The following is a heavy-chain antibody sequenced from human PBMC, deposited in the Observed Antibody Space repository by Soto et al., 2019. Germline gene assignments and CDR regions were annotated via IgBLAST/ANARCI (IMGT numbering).Heavy chain of an antibody. D-gene: IGHD3-3*01. V-gene: IGHV3-23*01. Sequence: GGSLRLSCASSGFTFSSYAMSWVRQAPGKGLEWVSAISGSGGSTYYADSVKGRFTISRDNSKNTLYLQMNSLRAEDTAVYYWARGDYDFGSGYNFAYWGQGTRVTVSS. CDR1: GFTFSSYA. CDR2: ISGSGGST. CDR3: ARGDYDFGSGYNFAY. J-gene: IGHJ4*02.